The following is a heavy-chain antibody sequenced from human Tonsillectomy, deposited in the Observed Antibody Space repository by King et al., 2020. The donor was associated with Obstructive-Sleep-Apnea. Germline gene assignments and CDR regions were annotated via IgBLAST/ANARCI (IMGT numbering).Heavy chain of an antibody. V-gene: IGHV4-59*08. CDR2: IYYSGST. J-gene: IGHJ4*02. CDR1: GGSISSYY. Sequence: VQLQESGPGLVKPSETLSLTCTVSGGSISSYYWSWIRQPPGKGLEWIGYIYYSGSTNYNPSLKSRVTISVDTSKNQFSLKLSSVTAADTAVYYCARHPFSGYSSSWNHYYFDYWGQGTLVTVSS. D-gene: IGHD6-13*01. CDR3: ARHPFSGYSSSWNHYYFDY.